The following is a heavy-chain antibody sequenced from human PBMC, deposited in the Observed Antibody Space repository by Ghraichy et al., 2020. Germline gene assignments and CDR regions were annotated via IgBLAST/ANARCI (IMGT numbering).Heavy chain of an antibody. J-gene: IGHJ4*02. CDR3: AGTFWSGYPIDY. CDR2: ISGSGGST. V-gene: IGHV3-23*01. Sequence: GESLNISCAASGFTFSSYAMSWVRQAPGKGLEWVSAISGSGGSTYYADSVKGRFTISRDNSKNTLYLQMNSLRAEDTAVYYCAGTFWSGYPIDYWGQGTLVTVSS. D-gene: IGHD3-3*01. CDR1: GFTFSSYA.